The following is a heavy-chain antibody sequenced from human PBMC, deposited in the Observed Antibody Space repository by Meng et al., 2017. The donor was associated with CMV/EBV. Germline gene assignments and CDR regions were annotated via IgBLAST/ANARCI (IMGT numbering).Heavy chain of an antibody. CDR1: GGSFSGYY. V-gene: IGHV4-34*01. CDR2: INHSGST. CDR3: ARGLEWLLLGIFDY. J-gene: IGHJ4*02. D-gene: IGHD3-3*01. Sequence: SQTLSLTRAVYGGSFSGYYWSWIRQPPGKGLEWIGEINHSGSTNYNPSLKSRVTISVDTSKNQFSLKLSSVTAADTAVYYCARGLEWLLLGIFDYWGQGTLVTVSS.